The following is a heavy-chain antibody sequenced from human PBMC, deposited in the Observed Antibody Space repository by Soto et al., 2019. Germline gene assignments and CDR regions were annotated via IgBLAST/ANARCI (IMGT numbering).Heavy chain of an antibody. CDR2: IYYSGRT. D-gene: IGHD5-12*01. V-gene: IGHV4-59*01. CDR1: GGSISSYY. CDR3: ARVSGYDSSYYYYYMDF. Sequence: QVQLQESGPGLVKPSETLSLTCTVSGGSISSYYWSWIRQPPGKGLEWIGYIYYSGRTNYNPSLNSRVTISVNTSKKQFSLKLSSVTAADTAVYYCARVSGYDSSYYYYYMDFWGKGTTVTVSS. J-gene: IGHJ6*03.